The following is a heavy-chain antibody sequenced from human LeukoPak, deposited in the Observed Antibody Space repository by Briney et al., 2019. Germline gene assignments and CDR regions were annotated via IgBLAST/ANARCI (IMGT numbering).Heavy chain of an antibody. Sequence: SETLSLTCSVSGGSISTYYWSLIRQPPGKGLEWIGYIYYSGSTNYNPSLKSRATISVDTSKNQFSLNLTSVTAADTAVYYCARGLLDGYTHPAAFDIWGQGSMVTVSS. CDR3: ARGLLDGYTHPAAFDI. D-gene: IGHD5-24*01. J-gene: IGHJ3*02. CDR1: GGSISTYY. CDR2: IYYSGST. V-gene: IGHV4-59*01.